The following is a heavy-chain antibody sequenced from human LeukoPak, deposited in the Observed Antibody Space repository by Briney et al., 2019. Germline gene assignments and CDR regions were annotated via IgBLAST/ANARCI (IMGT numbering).Heavy chain of an antibody. Sequence: SETLSLTCTVSGGSISSYYWSWIRQPPGKGLEWIGYIYYSGSTNYNPSLKSRVTISVDTSKNQFSLKLSSVTAADTAVYYCARTYYYDSSGYYASPYFDYWGQGTLVTVSS. CDR2: IYYSGST. CDR3: ARTYYYDSSGYYASPYFDY. J-gene: IGHJ4*02. D-gene: IGHD3-22*01. V-gene: IGHV4-59*08. CDR1: GGSISSYY.